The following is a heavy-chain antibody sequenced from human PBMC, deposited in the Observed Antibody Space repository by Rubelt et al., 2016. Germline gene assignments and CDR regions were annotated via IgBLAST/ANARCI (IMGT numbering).Heavy chain of an antibody. V-gene: IGHV2-5*08. CDR3: AHYVPNYYDSSGQAGWFDP. D-gene: IGHD3-22*01. CDR2: IYWDDDK. CDR1: GFSLSNARMG. Sequence: QVTLKESGPVLVKPTETLTLTCTVSGFSLSNARMGVSWIRQPPGKALEWLALIYWDDDKRYSPSLKSRLTITKDTSKNQVVLKMTNMDPVETATYYCAHYVPNYYDSSGQAGWFDPWGQGTLVTVSS. J-gene: IGHJ5*02.